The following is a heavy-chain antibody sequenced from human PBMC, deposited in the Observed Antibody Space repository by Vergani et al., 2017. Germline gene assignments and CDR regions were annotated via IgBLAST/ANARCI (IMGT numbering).Heavy chain of an antibody. Sequence: QLQLQESGPGLVKPSETLSLTCTVSGGSISSSSYYWGWIRQPPGKGLEWIGSIYYSGSTYYNPSLKSRVTISVDTSKNQFSMKLSSVTAADTAVYYCASQVGEWHFDYWGQETLVTVSS. J-gene: IGHJ4*02. V-gene: IGHV4-39*07. D-gene: IGHD3-10*01. CDR3: ASQVGEWHFDY. CDR1: GGSISSSSYY. CDR2: IYYSGST.